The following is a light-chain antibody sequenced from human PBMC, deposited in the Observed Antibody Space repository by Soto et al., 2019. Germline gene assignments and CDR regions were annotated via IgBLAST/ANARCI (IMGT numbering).Light chain of an antibody. V-gene: IGKV1-33*01. CDR3: QQYDSLPLT. CDR2: DAC. CDR1: QNISNY. J-gene: IGKJ4*01. Sequence: DIPMTQSPSSMSASAGDRVTSTCQTKQNISNYLKWYQQKPEKAPKLLFYDACNLETGVPSRFSGSGSGTDFTFTSSSLQPEDIATYYCQQYDSLPLTFGGGTKVDIK.